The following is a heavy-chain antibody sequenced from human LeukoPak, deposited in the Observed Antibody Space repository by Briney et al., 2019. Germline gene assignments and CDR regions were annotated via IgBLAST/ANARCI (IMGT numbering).Heavy chain of an antibody. D-gene: IGHD3-3*01. CDR3: ARDPNTNFGGVSWFDP. J-gene: IGHJ5*02. V-gene: IGHV4-34*01. Sequence: PSETLSLTCAVYGGSFSGYYWSWIRQPPGKGLEWIGEINHSGSTNYNPSLKSRVTISVDTSKNQFSLKLSSVTAADTAVYYCARDPNTNFGGVSWFDPWGQGTLVTVSS. CDR1: GGSFSGYY. CDR2: INHSGST.